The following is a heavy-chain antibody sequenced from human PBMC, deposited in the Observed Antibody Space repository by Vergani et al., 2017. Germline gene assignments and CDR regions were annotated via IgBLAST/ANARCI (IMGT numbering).Heavy chain of an antibody. V-gene: IGHV5-10-1*01. CDR3: ARQTGGYDILTGSGGAVFDY. J-gene: IGHJ4*02. Sequence: EVQLVQSGAEVKKPGESLRISCKGSGYSFTSYWISWVRQMHGKGLEWMGRIDPSDSYTNYSPSFQGHVTISADKSVSTAYLQRSRLKASDTTMYYCARQTGGYDILTGSGGAVFDYWGQGTLVTVSS. CDR2: IDPSDSYT. CDR1: GYSFTSYW. D-gene: IGHD3-9*01.